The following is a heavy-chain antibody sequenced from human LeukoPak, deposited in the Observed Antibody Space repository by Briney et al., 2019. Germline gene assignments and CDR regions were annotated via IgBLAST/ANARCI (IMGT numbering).Heavy chain of an antibody. CDR2: ISYDGSNK. CDR3: AKELESMTTVTYRNAFDI. D-gene: IGHD4-17*01. CDR1: GFTFSSYG. Sequence: HPGGSLRLSCAASGFTFSSYGMHWVRQAPGKGLEWVAVISYDGSNKYYADSVKGRFTISRDNSKNTLYLQMNSLRAEDTAVYYCAKELESMTTVTYRNAFDIWGQGTMVTVSS. J-gene: IGHJ3*02. V-gene: IGHV3-30*18.